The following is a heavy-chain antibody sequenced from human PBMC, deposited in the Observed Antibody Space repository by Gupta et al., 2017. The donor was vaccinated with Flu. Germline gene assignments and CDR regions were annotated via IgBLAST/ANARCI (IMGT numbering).Heavy chain of an antibody. CDR3: ARGDKYYYYYMDV. Sequence: VQLVQSGTEVHKPGSSVTVSCKASGATFRSYAISWVRQAPGQGLEWMGGIIAIFGTANYAQKFQGRVTITADESTNTVYMEVSNLRSDDTAVYDCARGDKYYYYYMDVGGKGTTGTVSS. CDR1: GATFRSYA. CDR2: IIAIFGTA. D-gene: IGHD6-6*01. V-gene: IGHV1-69*01. J-gene: IGHJ6*03.